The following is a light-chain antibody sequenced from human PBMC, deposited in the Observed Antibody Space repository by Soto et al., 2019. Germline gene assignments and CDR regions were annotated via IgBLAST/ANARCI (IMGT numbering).Light chain of an antibody. CDR3: QQSYSTPFT. CDR2: AAS. V-gene: IGKV1-39*01. Sequence: DIQMTQSPSSLSASVGDRVTITCRASQSISSYLNWYQQKPGKAPKLLIYAASSMQSGVPPRFSGRGSGTDFTLTISSLQPEDFATYYCQQSYSTPFTFGPGTKVDIK. J-gene: IGKJ3*01. CDR1: QSISSY.